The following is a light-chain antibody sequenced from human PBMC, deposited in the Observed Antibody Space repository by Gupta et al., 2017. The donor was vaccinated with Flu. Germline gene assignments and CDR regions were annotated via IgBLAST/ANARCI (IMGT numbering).Light chain of an antibody. CDR3: QQRSNAPPMFS. J-gene: IGKJ2*03. CDR2: VAS. CDR1: RSVSRS. V-gene: IGKV3-11*01. Sequence: EVVLTQSPATLSLSPGDSATLTCRASRSVSRSLAWYQQQPGQAPRLLIYVASTRAADIPARFSGSGSGTDFTLTISSLEPEDFAVYYCQQRSNAPPMFSFGQGTKLEIK.